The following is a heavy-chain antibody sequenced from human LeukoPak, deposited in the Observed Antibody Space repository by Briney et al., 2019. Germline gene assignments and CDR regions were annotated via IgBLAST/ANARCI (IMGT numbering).Heavy chain of an antibody. V-gene: IGHV4-59*01. CDR3: ARPLQGRTVTLHY. Sequence: SETLSLTCTVSGGSISSYYWSWIRQPPGKGLEWSGYIYYTGSTNYNPSLKSRVTISVDTSKNQFSLKLTSVTAADTAVYYCARPLQGRTVTLHYWGQGTLVTVSS. CDR1: GGSISSYY. CDR2: IYYTGST. D-gene: IGHD4-17*01. J-gene: IGHJ4*02.